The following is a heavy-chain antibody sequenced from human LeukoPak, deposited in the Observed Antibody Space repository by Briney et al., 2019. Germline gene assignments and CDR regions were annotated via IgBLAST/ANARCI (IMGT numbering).Heavy chain of an antibody. V-gene: IGHV3-30*02. J-gene: IGHJ4*02. Sequence: PGGSLGLSCAASGFTFSSYGMHWVRQAPGKGLEWVAFIRYDGSNKYYADSVKGRFTISRDNSKNTLYLQMNSLRAEDTAVYYCAKDPSRIAAAGDYWGQGTLVTVSS. CDR2: IRYDGSNK. D-gene: IGHD6-13*01. CDR3: AKDPSRIAAAGDY. CDR1: GFTFSSYG.